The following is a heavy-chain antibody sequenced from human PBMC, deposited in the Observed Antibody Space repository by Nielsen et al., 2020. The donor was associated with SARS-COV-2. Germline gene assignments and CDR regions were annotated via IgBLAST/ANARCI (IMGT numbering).Heavy chain of an antibody. Sequence: SETLSLTCTVSGGSISSSSYYWGWIRQPPGKGLEWIGSIYYSGSTYYNPSLKSRVTISVDMSKNQFSLKLSSVTAADTAVYYCAREDGYSNYESGNWFDPWGQGTLVTVSS. J-gene: IGHJ5*02. CDR3: AREDGYSNYESGNWFDP. CDR1: GGSISSSSYY. CDR2: IYYSGST. V-gene: IGHV4-39*07. D-gene: IGHD4-11*01.